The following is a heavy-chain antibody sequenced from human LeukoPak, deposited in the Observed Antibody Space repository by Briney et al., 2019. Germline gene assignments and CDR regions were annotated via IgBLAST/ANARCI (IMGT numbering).Heavy chain of an antibody. CDR2: IIPILGIA. CDR3: ALQYYYDSSGYYPVDY. D-gene: IGHD3-22*01. J-gene: IGHJ4*02. CDR1: GGTFSSYT. V-gene: IGHV1-69*02. Sequence: SVKVSCKASGGTFSSYTISWVRQAPGQGLEWMGRIIPILGIANYAQKFQGRVTITADKSTSTAYVELSSLRSEDTAVYYCALQYYYDSSGYYPVDYWGQGTLVTVSS.